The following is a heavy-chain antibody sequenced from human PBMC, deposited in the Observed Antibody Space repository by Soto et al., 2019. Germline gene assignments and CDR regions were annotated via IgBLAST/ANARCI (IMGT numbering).Heavy chain of an antibody. J-gene: IGHJ4*02. V-gene: IGHV3-9*01. D-gene: IGHD3-3*01. CDR1: GFTFDDYA. Sequence: EVQLVESGGDLVQPGRSLRLSCAASGFTFDDYAMHWVRQAPGKGLEWVSGISWNSGTTGYADSVKGRFTISRDNAKNSLYLQMNSLRAEDTALYFCAKAGGFDFWSGYYYFDYWGQGTLVTVSS. CDR2: ISWNSGTT. CDR3: AKAGGFDFWSGYYYFDY.